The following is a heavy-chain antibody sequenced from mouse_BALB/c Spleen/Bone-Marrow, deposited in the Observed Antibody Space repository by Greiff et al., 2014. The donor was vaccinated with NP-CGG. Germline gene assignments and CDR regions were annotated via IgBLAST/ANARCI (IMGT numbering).Heavy chain of an antibody. CDR3: ARYYYGFLDY. D-gene: IGHD1-2*01. CDR2: IWAGGST. CDR1: GFSLTSYG. J-gene: IGHJ2*01. Sequence: QVHVKQSGPGLVAPSQSLSITCTVSGFSLTSYGVHWVRQPPGKGLEWLGVIWAGGSTNYNSTLMSRLSISKDNSKSQVFLKMNSLRTDDTAMYYCARYYYGFLDYWGQGTTLTVSS. V-gene: IGHV2-9*02.